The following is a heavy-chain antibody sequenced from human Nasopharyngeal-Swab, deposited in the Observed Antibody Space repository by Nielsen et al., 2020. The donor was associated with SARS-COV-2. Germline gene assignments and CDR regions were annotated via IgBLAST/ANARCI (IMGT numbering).Heavy chain of an antibody. CDR1: GFTFSSYA. CDR3: AKAPYLRGLDV. CDR2: ISGSGDTT. D-gene: IGHD2-21*01. V-gene: IGHV3-23*01. J-gene: IGHJ6*02. Sequence: GGSLRLSCAASGFTFSSYAMSWVRQAPGKGREGVAIISGSGDTTYYADSVNDRFTISRDNSKNTLYLQMNRLRVEDTALYYCAKAPYLRGLDVWGQGTTVTVSS.